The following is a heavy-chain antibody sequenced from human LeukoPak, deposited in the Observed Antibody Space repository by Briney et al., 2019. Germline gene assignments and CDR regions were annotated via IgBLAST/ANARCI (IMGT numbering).Heavy chain of an antibody. Sequence: GASVKVSCKASGYTFTSYGISWVRQAPGQGLEWMGWISAYNGNTNYAQKLQGRVTMTTDTSTSTAYMELRSLRSDDTAVYYCAREGYCSGGSCYPRVRKVIDYWGQGTLVTVSS. J-gene: IGHJ4*02. CDR1: GYTFTSYG. V-gene: IGHV1-18*01. CDR3: AREGYCSGGSCYPRVRKVIDY. CDR2: ISAYNGNT. D-gene: IGHD2-15*01.